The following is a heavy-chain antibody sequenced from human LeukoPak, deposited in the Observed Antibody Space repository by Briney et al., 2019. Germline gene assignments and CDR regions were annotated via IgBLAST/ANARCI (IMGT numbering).Heavy chain of an antibody. D-gene: IGHD3-10*01. Sequence: KTSETLSLTCTVSGGSISSGDYYWSWIRQPPGKGLEWIGYIYYSGSTYYNPSLKSRVTISVDTSKNQFSLKLSSVTAADTAVYYCASEYMVRGWASIDYWGQGTLVTVSS. CDR2: IYYSGST. V-gene: IGHV4-30-4*01. CDR1: GGSISSGDYY. CDR3: ASEYMVRGWASIDY. J-gene: IGHJ4*02.